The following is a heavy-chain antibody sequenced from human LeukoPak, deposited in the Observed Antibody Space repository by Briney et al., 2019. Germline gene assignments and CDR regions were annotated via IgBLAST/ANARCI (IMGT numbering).Heavy chain of an antibody. V-gene: IGHV3-21*04. CDR3: ARGQMATIIDY. CDR2: ISSSSSYI. J-gene: IGHJ4*02. CDR1: GFTFGSYS. D-gene: IGHD5-24*01. Sequence: GGSLRLSCAASGFTFGSYSMNWVRQAPGKGLEWVSSISSSSSYIYYADSVKGRFTISRDNSKNTLYLQMNSLRAEDTAVYYCARGQMATIIDYWGQGTLVTVSS.